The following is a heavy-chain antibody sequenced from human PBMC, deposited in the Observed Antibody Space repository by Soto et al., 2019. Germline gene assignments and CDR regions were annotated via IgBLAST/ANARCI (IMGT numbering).Heavy chain of an antibody. CDR2: IYSSGIT. CDR3: ARAFGDRIYYFDY. V-gene: IGHV3-53*01. CDR1: GVSISSTSYN. Sequence: ETLSLTCNVSGVSISSTSYNWGRIRQAPGKGLEWVSVIYSSGITYYADSVKGRFAISRDNSKNTLFLQMDALRAEDTAVYYCARAFGDRIYYFDYWGQGTLVTVSS. J-gene: IGHJ4*02. D-gene: IGHD3-10*01.